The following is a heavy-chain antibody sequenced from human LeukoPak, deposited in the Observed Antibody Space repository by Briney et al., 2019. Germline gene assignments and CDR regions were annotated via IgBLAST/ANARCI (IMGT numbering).Heavy chain of an antibody. CDR1: GGSISKSSYY. D-gene: IGHD1-14*01. V-gene: IGHV4-39*07. J-gene: IGHJ4*02. CDR2: IYYSGST. Sequence: SETLSLTCTVSGGSISKSSYYWGWIRQPPGKGLEWIGSIYYSGSTYYNPPLKSRVTISVDTSKNQFSLKLSSVTAADTAVYYCARARKSTRAITKTYYFDYWGQGTLVTVSS. CDR3: ARARKSTRAITKTYYFDY.